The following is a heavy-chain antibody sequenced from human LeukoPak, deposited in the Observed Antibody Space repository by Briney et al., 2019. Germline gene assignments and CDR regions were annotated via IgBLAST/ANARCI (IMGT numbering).Heavy chain of an antibody. V-gene: IGHV4-34*01. CDR1: GGSFSGYY. CDR3: ARGDRFLEWSWDY. CDR2: INHSGST. Sequence: SETLSLTCAVYGGSFSGYYWSWIRQPPGKGLEWIGEINHSGSTNYNPSLKSRVTISVDTSKNQFSLKLSSVTAADTAVYYCARGDRFLEWSWDYWGQGTLVTVSS. D-gene: IGHD3-3*01. J-gene: IGHJ4*02.